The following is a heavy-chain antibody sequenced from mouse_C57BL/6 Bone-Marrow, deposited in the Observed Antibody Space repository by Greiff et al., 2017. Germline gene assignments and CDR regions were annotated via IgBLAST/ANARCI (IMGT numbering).Heavy chain of an antibody. D-gene: IGHD1-1*01. CDR2: IDPSDSET. CDR3: ARSGYGRIGWYFDV. Sequence: QVQLQQPGAELVRPGSSVKLSCKASGYTFTSYWMHWVKQRPIQGLEWIGNIDPSDSETHYNQTFKDKATLTVDKSTSTAYMPLSSLTSEDSAVYYCARSGYGRIGWYFDVWGTGTTVTVSS. J-gene: IGHJ1*03. V-gene: IGHV1-52*01. CDR1: GYTFTSYW.